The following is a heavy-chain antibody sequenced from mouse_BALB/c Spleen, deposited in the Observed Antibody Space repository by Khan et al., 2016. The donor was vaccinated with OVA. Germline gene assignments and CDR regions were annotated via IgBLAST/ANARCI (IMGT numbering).Heavy chain of an antibody. D-gene: IGHD1-1*01. CDR3: ATSYFYGYYFDY. CDR2: ISGDSNTI. CDR1: GFTFSSYG. V-gene: IGHV5-17*02. J-gene: IGHJ2*01. Sequence: DVRLVESGGGLVQPGGSRKLSCAASGFTFSSYGMHWVRQAPERGLEWVAYISGDSNTIYYADTVKGRFTISRDNPRNTLFLQMTSLMSEDTAMXSCATSYFYGYYFDYWGPGTTLTVSS.